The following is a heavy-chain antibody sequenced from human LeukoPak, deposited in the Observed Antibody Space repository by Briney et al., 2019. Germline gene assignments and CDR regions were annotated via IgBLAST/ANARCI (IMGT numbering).Heavy chain of an antibody. CDR3: ARATYYYDSSGYSDYFDY. V-gene: IGHV1-2*02. CDR1: GYTFTVYY. CDR2: INPNSGGT. J-gene: IGHJ4*02. Sequence: GASVKVSCKASGYTFTVYYMHWVRQAPGQGLEWMGWINPNSGGTNYAQKFQGRVTMTRDTSISTAYMELSRLRSDDTAVYYCARATYYYDSSGYSDYFDYWGQGTLVTVSS. D-gene: IGHD3-22*01.